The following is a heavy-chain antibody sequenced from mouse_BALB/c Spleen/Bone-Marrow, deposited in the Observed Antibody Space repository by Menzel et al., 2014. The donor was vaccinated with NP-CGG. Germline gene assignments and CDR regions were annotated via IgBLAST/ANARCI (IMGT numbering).Heavy chain of an antibody. Sequence: VQLQQSGPELVKPGASVKVSCKASGYAFTNYNMYWVKQSHGKSLEWIGYNDPYSGGTNYNQKFKGKATLTVDKSSSTAYMHHNSLTSEVSAVYYCARLGTTAVPDYWGQGTTLSVSS. CDR2: NDPYSGGT. J-gene: IGHJ2*01. CDR1: GYAFTNYN. V-gene: IGHV1S135*01. CDR3: ARLGTTAVPDY. D-gene: IGHD1-1*01.